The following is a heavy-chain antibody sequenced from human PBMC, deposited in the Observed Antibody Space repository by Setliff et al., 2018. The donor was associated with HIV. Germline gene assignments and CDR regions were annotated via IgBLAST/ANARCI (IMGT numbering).Heavy chain of an antibody. D-gene: IGHD4-17*01. J-gene: IGHJ4*02. Sequence: GGSLRLSCAASGFSFSDYYMSWIRQSPGKGLEWISHISTTDKIYYAESVKGRFTISRDNSKDTLYLQMNSLRAEDTAVYYCAKDGYSDYLNSYFDYWGQGTLVTVSS. CDR3: AKDGYSDYLNSYFDY. CDR2: ISTTDKI. CDR1: GFSFSDYY. V-gene: IGHV3-11*01.